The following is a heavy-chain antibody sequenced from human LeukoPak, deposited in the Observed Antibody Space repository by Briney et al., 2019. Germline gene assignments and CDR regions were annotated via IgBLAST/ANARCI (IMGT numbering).Heavy chain of an antibody. D-gene: IGHD6-19*01. CDR3: AKGSWAVPAHY. CDR1: GFSFGSYS. Sequence: TGGSLRLSCAASGFSFGSYSMHWVRQAPGKGLEWVAFIRYDGSDKYYADSVKDRFTISRDNSKNTLHLQMNSLRAEDAAVYYCAKGSWAVPAHYGGQGTLVTVSS. V-gene: IGHV3-30*02. CDR2: IRYDGSDK. J-gene: IGHJ4*02.